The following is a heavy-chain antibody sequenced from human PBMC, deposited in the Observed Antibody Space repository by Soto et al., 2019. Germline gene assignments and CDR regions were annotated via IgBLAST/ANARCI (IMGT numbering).Heavy chain of an antibody. CDR1: GGSISSGGYS. CDR2: IYHSGST. Sequence: QLQLQESGSGLVKPSQTLSLTCAVSGGSISSGGYSWSWIRQPPGKGLEWIGYIYHSGSTYYNPSLKSRVTVSVDRSKNQCSLRLSSVTAADTAVYYCAGGIAARPLGYWGQGTLVTVSS. J-gene: IGHJ4*02. CDR3: AGGIAARPLGY. V-gene: IGHV4-30-2*01. D-gene: IGHD6-6*01.